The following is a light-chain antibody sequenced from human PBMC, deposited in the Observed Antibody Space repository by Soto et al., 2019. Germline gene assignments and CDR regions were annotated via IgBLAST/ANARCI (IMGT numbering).Light chain of an antibody. J-gene: IGKJ1*01. Sequence: DIQMTQSPSTLSASVGDTVTITCRASQSISGWLAWYQQKPGKAPILLIYDASALPRGVPSRFSGSGAGTEVTLIISSLQPDDFATYYCQQYDTYSGTFGQGTKVEIK. CDR3: QQYDTYSGT. CDR2: DAS. CDR1: QSISGW. V-gene: IGKV1-5*01.